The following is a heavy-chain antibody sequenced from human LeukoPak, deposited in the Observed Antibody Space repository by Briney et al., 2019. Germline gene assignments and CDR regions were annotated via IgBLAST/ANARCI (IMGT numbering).Heavy chain of an antibody. J-gene: IGHJ4*02. D-gene: IGHD5-24*01. Sequence: PSETLSLTCTVSGVSINSYYWSWIRQPPGQGLEWIGYIYTSGTTNYNPSLKSRVTMSVDTSKNQFSLKLSSVTAADTAVYYCARQDGYNIDYWGQGTLVTVSS. V-gene: IGHV4-4*09. CDR1: GVSINSYY. CDR2: IYTSGTT. CDR3: ARQDGYNIDY.